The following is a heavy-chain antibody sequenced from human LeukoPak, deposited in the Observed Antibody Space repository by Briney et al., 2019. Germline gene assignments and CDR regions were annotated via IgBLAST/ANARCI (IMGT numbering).Heavy chain of an antibody. CDR3: AKDYGDYEDYFDY. CDR2: ISGSGGST. Sequence: HPGGSLRLSCAASGFTFSSYAMSWVRQAPGKGLEWVSAISGSGGSTHYAGSVKGRFTISRDNSKNTLYLQMNSLRAEDTAVYYCAKDYGDYEDYFDYWGQGTLVTVSS. CDR1: GFTFSSYA. D-gene: IGHD4-17*01. V-gene: IGHV3-23*01. J-gene: IGHJ4*02.